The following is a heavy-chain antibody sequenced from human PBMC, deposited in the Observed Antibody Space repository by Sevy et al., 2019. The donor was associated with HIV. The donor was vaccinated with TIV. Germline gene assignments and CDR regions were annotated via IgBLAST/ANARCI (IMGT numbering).Heavy chain of an antibody. D-gene: IGHD3-22*01. J-gene: IGHJ4*02. V-gene: IGHV3-33*01. CDR1: GFTFSNYA. CDR2: IWSDGAYQ. Sequence: GGSLRLSCAATGFTFSNYAMRWVRQAPGKGMEWVAIIWSDGAYQYHGDSVKGRFTISRDNSKNTQYLQMNNVRVKDTAVYYCARGGYYYDNAAYYALDSWGQGTLVTVSS. CDR3: ARGGYYYDNAAYYALDS.